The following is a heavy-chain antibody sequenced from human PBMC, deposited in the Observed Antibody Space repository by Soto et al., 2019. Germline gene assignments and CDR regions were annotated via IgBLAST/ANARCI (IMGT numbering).Heavy chain of an antibody. V-gene: IGHV1-3*01. CDR1: GYTFTSYG. CDR2: INAGNGNT. CDR3: ARYKSALPRNFFYGLDV. J-gene: IGHJ6*02. D-gene: IGHD1-20*01. Sequence: ASVKVSCKASGYTFTSYGIHWVRQAPGQRLEWMGWINAGNGNTKYSQMFQDRVTITRDTSASTAYMELSSLRSEGQAGDYWARYKSALPRNFFYGLDVWGQGTTVTVSS.